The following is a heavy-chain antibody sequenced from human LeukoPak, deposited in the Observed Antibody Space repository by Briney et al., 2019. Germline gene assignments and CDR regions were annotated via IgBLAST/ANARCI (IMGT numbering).Heavy chain of an antibody. Sequence: GGSLRLSCAASGFTFTSYGISWVRQAPGQGLEWMGWISAYNGNTNYAQKLQGRVTMTTDTSTSTAYMEMRSLRSDDTAVYYCARDRTFSGSYFHFDYWGQGTLVTVSS. CDR1: GFTFTSYG. CDR2: ISAYNGNT. J-gene: IGHJ4*02. D-gene: IGHD1-26*01. V-gene: IGHV1-18*01. CDR3: ARDRTFSGSYFHFDY.